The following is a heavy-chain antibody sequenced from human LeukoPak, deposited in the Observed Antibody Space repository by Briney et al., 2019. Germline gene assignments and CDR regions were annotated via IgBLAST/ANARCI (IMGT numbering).Heavy chain of an antibody. CDR3: AKEYDSGGYGAYFDY. J-gene: IGHJ4*02. D-gene: IGHD3-10*01. CDR1: GFTSIAYA. CDR2: ISGGGVTT. Sequence: PGGSLRLSCVGSGFTSIAYALTWARQAPGKGLEWVSGISGGGVTTYYADSVKGRFTISRDNSRNTLDLQMNSLGPEDTAVYYCAKEYDSGGYGAYFDYWGRGTLVTVSS. V-gene: IGHV3-23*01.